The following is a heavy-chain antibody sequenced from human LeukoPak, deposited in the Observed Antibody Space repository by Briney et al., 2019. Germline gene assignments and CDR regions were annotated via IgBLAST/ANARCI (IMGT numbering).Heavy chain of an antibody. CDR3: ARDTITFGGVIAQYYFDY. D-gene: IGHD3-16*02. CDR2: IYTSGST. V-gene: IGHV4-61*02. CDR1: GGSISSGSYY. J-gene: IGHJ4*02. Sequence: PSQTLSLTCTVSGGSISSGSYYWSWIRQPAGKGLEWIGRIYTSGSTNYNPSLKSRVTISVGTSKNQFSLKLSSVTAADTAVYYCARDTITFGGVIAQYYFDYWGQGTLVTVSS.